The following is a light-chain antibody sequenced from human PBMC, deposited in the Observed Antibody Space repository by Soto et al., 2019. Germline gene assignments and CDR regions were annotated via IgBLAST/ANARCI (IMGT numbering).Light chain of an antibody. V-gene: IGKV3D-15*01. CDR1: QSVSNN. J-gene: IGKJ4*01. CDR3: QQYDNWPLT. CDR2: GAS. Sequence: EIVMTQSPATLSVSPGESATLSCRASQSVSNNLAWYQQKPGQAPRLLIFGASSRATGIPDRFSGSGSGTEFTLTISSLQSEDFAVYYCQQYDNWPLTFGGGTKVDIK.